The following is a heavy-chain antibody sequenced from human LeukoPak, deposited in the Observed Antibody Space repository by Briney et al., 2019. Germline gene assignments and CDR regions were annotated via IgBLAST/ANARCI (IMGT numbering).Heavy chain of an antibody. CDR2: INHSGST. J-gene: IGHJ4*02. D-gene: IGHD1-1*01. CDR3: ATRKLANDY. V-gene: IGHV4-34*01. CDR1: GGSFSGYY. Sequence: SETLSLTCAVSGGSFSGYYWSWIRQPPGKGLEWIGEINHSGSTNYNPSLKSRVTISVDTSKNEFSLKLNSVTAADTAVYCCATRKLANDYWGQGTLVTVSS.